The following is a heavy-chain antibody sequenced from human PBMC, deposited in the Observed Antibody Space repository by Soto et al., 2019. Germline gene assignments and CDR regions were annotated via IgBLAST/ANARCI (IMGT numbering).Heavy chain of an antibody. Sequence: VGSLRLSCAASGFTFSSYAMHWVRQAPGKGLEWVAVISYDGSNKYYADSVKGRFTISRDNSKNTLYLQMNSLRLEDTAVYYCARPLWRDDYNWGYFDLWGRGTLVTVSS. CDR1: GFTFSSYA. V-gene: IGHV3-30-3*01. CDR2: ISYDGSNK. CDR3: ARPLWRDDYNWGYFDL. J-gene: IGHJ2*01. D-gene: IGHD4-4*01.